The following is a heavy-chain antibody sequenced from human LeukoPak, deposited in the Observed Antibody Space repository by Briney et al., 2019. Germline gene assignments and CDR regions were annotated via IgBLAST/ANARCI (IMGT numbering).Heavy chain of an antibody. V-gene: IGHV4-39*02. CDR1: GGSISSSSYY. CDR3: AREKKASNWFDP. CDR2: IYYSGST. Sequence: SETLSLTCTVSGGSISSSSYYWGWIRQPPGKGLEWIGSIYYSGSTYYNPSLKSRVTISVDTSKNQFSLKLSSVTAADTAVYYCAREKKASNWFDPWGQGTLVTVSS. J-gene: IGHJ5*02.